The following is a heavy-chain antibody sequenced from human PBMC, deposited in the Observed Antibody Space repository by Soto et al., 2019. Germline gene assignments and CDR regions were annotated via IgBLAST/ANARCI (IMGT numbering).Heavy chain of an antibody. V-gene: IGHV3-21*01. CDR2: ISSSSSYI. J-gene: IGHJ6*02. CDR3: ARGARGTPDYRDYPHYYYGMDV. Sequence: GGSLRLSCAASGFTFSSYSMNWVRQAPGKGLEWVSSISSSSSYIYYADSVKGRFTISRDNAKNSLYLQMNSLRAEDTAVYYCARGARGTPDYRDYPHYYYGMDVWGQGTTVTVSS. D-gene: IGHD4-17*01. CDR1: GFTFSSYS.